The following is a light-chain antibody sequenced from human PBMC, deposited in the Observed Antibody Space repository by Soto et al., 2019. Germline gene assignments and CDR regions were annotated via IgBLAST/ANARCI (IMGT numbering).Light chain of an antibody. J-gene: IGKJ2*01. CDR1: QSVSND. CDR2: STS. Sequence: DIQMTQSPSSLSASVGDRVTITCRASQSVSNDLNWYQQKPGKVPNLLIYSTSSLQSGAPSRFSGSGSGTDFTLTISSLQPEDFATYYCQQSYSIPYTFGQGTKLEIK. CDR3: QQSYSIPYT. V-gene: IGKV1-39*01.